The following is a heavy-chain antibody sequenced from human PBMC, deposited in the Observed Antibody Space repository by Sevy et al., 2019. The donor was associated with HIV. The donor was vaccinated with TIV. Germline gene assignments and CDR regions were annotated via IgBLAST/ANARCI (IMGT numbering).Heavy chain of an antibody. CDR1: GFTFSSYA. Sequence: GGSLRLSCAASGFTFSSYAMHWVRQAPGKGLEWVAVISYDGSNKYYADPVKGRFTISRDNSKNTLYLQMNSLRAEDTAVYYCARAQDIVVVPAAIGMDVWGQGTTVTVSS. D-gene: IGHD2-2*01. J-gene: IGHJ6*02. V-gene: IGHV3-30-3*01. CDR3: ARAQDIVVVPAAIGMDV. CDR2: ISYDGSNK.